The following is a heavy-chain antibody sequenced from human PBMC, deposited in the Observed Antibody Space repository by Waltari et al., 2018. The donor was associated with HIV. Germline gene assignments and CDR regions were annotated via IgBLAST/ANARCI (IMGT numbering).Heavy chain of an antibody. V-gene: IGHV4-30-2*01. Sequence: QLQLQESGSGLVKPSQTLSLTCAVSGGPISSGGYSWTWIRQPPGKGLGWIGYISQSGTTYYNPSLQSRVTISLDRSKNQFSLKLRSVTAADTAVYYCARDRLSVTTRGGYYYGLDVWGQGTTVTVSS. J-gene: IGHJ6*02. CDR3: ARDRLSVTTRGGYYYGLDV. CDR2: ISQSGTT. CDR1: GGPISSGGYS. D-gene: IGHD4-17*01.